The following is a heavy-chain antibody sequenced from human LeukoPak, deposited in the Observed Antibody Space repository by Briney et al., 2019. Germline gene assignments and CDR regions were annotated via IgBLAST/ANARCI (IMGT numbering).Heavy chain of an antibody. CDR1: GFPFSSHG. CDR3: ARAQTRTLGYFDY. V-gene: IGHV3-30*02. CDR2: LRKDATYS. D-gene: IGHD2-2*01. Sequence: GGSLRLSCAASGFPFSSHGMYWVRQTPDKGLQWVAYLRKDATYSNYADSVRGRFTISRDNSKNTLDLQMSSLRVEDTAVYYCARAQTRTLGYFDYWGQGTLVTVSS. J-gene: IGHJ4*02.